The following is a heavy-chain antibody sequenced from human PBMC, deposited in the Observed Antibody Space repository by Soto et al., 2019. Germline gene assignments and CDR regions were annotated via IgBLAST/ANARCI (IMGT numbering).Heavy chain of an antibody. J-gene: IGHJ5*02. CDR2: IDHSGTF. Sequence: SETLSLTCAGSGGSISAAGYSWSWIGQPPGGGLDRIGYIDHSGTFLYNPSLKTRLPMSLDRSNNQFSLTLNSVTAADTAVPYCARAQFHSGSGRYNNLMFDPWGQGTQGTVSS. CDR1: GGSISAAGYS. V-gene: IGHV4-30-2*01. D-gene: IGHD3-10*01. CDR3: ARAQFHSGSGRYNNLMFDP.